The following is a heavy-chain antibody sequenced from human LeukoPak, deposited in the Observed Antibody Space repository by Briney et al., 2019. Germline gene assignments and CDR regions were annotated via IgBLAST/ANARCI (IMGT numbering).Heavy chain of an antibody. Sequence: PGVSLRLSCVASGFSFSSYSMNWVPQAPGKGLEWVSTISSGTGSYIYYADSVRGRFTISRDNAKDSLYLQMNSLRADDTAVYYCANLEITMVRGPWGQGTLVTVSS. J-gene: IGHJ5*02. V-gene: IGHV3-21*04. CDR3: ANLEITMVRGP. CDR1: GFSFSSYS. CDR2: ISSGTGSYI. D-gene: IGHD3-10*01.